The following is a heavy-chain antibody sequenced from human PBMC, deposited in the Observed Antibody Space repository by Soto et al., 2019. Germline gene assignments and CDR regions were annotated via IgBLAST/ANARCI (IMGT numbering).Heavy chain of an antibody. V-gene: IGHV3-30*18. CDR2: ISYDGSKE. Sequence: GGSLRLSCAASGFSFSSYGMHWGRPVPGPGPEWVAVISYDGSKETYADSVKGRFTISRDNSKNTLYLQMNSLRVEDTALYYCAKEGRQWLTYYYYGMDVWGQGTSVTVSS. J-gene: IGHJ6*02. CDR1: GFSFSSYG. CDR3: AKEGRQWLTYYYYGMDV. D-gene: IGHD6-19*01.